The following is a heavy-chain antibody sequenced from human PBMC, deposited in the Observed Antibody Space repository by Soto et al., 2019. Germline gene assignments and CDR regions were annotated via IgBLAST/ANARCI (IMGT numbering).Heavy chain of an antibody. CDR3: ARAYYYDSSGYYPSYWYCDL. V-gene: IGHV1-69*12. Sequence: QVQLVQSGAEVKKPGSSVKVSCKASGGTFSSYAISWVRQAPGQGLEWMGGIIPIFGTANYAQKFQGRVTITADESTSTAYMDLNSLRSEDTAVYYCARAYYYDSSGYYPSYWYCDLWGRGTLVTVSS. CDR1: GGTFSSYA. D-gene: IGHD3-22*01. J-gene: IGHJ2*01. CDR2: IIPIFGTA.